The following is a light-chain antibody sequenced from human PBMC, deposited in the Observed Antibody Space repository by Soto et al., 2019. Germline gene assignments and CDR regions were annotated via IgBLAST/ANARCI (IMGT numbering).Light chain of an antibody. CDR2: ENN. J-gene: IGLJ3*02. CDR3: GTWDDSLSAGV. Sequence: QSVLTQPPSVSAAPGQKVTISCSGSSSNIGNNYVSWFQQLPGTAPNLLIHENNKRPSGIPDRFSGSKSGTSATLDITGLQTGDEADYYCGTWDDSLSAGVFGGGTKVTVL. V-gene: IGLV1-51*01. CDR1: SSNIGNNY.